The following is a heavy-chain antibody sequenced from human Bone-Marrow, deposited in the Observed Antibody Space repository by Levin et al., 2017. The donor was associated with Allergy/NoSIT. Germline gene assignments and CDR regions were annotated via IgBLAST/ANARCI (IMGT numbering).Heavy chain of an antibody. J-gene: IGHJ5*02. CDR1: GFPFTNYA. Sequence: GESLKISCAASGFPFTNYAMTWVRQAPGKGLEWVSFISTSSDNTYYADSVKGRFTISRDNSKNTLYLQMSSLRADDTAVYYCAKGGWIDDWGQGTLVTVSS. CDR2: ISTSSDNT. V-gene: IGHV3-23*01. CDR3: AKGGWIDD.